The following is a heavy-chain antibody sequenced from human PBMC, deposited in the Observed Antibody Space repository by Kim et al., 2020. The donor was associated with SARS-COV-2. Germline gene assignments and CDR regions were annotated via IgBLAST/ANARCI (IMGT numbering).Heavy chain of an antibody. Sequence: ASVKVSCKASGYTFTSYDMHWVRQAPGQGLEWMGIINPSGGSTSYAQKFQGRVTMTRDTSTSTAYMELSSLRSEDTAVYYCAREHQTQNVLRYFDWLGALSPDYHYGRDVWGQGTTVTVSS. V-gene: IGHV1-46*01. D-gene: IGHD3-9*01. CDR2: INPSGGST. J-gene: IGHJ6*02. CDR1: GYTFTSYD. CDR3: AREHQTQNVLRYFDWLGALSPDYHYGRDV.